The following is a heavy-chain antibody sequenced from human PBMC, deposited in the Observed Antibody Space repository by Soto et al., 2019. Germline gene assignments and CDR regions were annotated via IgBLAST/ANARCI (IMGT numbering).Heavy chain of an antibody. CDR2: IYYSGST. D-gene: IGHD3-3*01. CDR3: ARQGEAPITIFGVVMSPYYFDY. V-gene: IGHV4-59*01. J-gene: IGHJ4*02. Sequence: PSETLSLTCTVSGGSISSYYWSWIRQPPGKGLEWIGYIYYSGSTNYNPSLKSRVTISVDTSKNQFSLKLSSVTAADTAVYYCARQGEAPITIFGVVMSPYYFDYWGQGTLVTVSS. CDR1: GGSISSYY.